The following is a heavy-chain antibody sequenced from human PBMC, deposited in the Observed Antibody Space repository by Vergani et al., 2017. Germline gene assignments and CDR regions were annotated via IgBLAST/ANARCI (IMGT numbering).Heavy chain of an antibody. D-gene: IGHD3-16*01. Sequence: QVQLQESGPGLVKPSQTVSLTCTVSGGSISSGNYYWSWIRQPAGKGLEWIGRIFTRGTTNYNPSLKSRVTMSVDTSKNQFSLKLSSVTAADSAVYYCARHDSGHYDSSYYGLDVWGQGTTVTVSS. J-gene: IGHJ6*02. CDR2: IFTRGTT. CDR1: GGSISSGNYY. V-gene: IGHV4-61*02. CDR3: ARHDSGHYDSSYYGLDV.